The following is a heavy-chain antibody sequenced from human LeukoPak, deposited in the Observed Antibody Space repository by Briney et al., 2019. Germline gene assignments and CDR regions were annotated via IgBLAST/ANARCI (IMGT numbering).Heavy chain of an antibody. D-gene: IGHD3-10*01. V-gene: IGHV4-59*08. CDR2: IYYSGST. J-gene: IGHJ5*02. Sequence: SETLSLTCTVSGGSISSYYWSWIRQPPGKGLEWIGYIYYSGSTNYNPSLKSRVTISVDTSKNQFSLKLSSVTAADTAVYYCARHLYYGSGSYFYQIRMYNWFDPWGQGTLVTVSS. CDR3: ARHLYYGSGSYFYQIRMYNWFDP. CDR1: GGSISSYY.